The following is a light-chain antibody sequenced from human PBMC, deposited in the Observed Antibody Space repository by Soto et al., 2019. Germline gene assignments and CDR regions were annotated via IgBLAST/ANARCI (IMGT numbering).Light chain of an antibody. Sequence: DIILSQSPDTLSVSPGERVTLSCRASQSVRSNLAWYQQKPGQAPRLLIYEASTRATGVPTRFSGSGSGTDFTLTITSLQSEDVAVYFCHQYTEYLKVFGQGTK. V-gene: IGKV3-15*01. CDR2: EAS. J-gene: IGKJ2*01. CDR1: QSVRSN. CDR3: HQYTEYLKV.